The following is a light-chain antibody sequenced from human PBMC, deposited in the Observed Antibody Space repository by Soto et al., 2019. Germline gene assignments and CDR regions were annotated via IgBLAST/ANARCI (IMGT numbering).Light chain of an antibody. CDR1: QGISSY. CDR2: AAS. J-gene: IGKJ1*01. CDR3: QQLNSYPRT. V-gene: IGKV1-9*01. Sequence: DIQLTQSPSFLSASVGDRVTITCRASQGISSYLAWYQQKPGKAPKLLIYAASSLQSGVPSRFSGSESGTEFTLTISSLQPEDSATYYCQQLNSYPRTFGQGTKVDIK.